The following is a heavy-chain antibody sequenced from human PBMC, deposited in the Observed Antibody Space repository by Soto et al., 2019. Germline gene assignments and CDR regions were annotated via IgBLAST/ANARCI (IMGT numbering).Heavy chain of an antibody. Sequence: ASVKVACKASGYSFTSYGISWVRQAPGQGLERMGWISAYNGNTNYAQKLQGRVTMTTDTSTSTAYMELRSLRSDDTAVYYCARGPPYGDPDPGYFQHWGQGTLVTVSS. D-gene: IGHD4-17*01. CDR3: ARGPPYGDPDPGYFQH. CDR2: ISAYNGNT. CDR1: GYSFTSYG. V-gene: IGHV1-18*01. J-gene: IGHJ1*01.